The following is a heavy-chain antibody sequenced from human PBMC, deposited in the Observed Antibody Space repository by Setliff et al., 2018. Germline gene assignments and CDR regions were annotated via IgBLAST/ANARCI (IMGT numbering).Heavy chain of an antibody. CDR1: GFTFRTFS. J-gene: IGHJ3*02. CDR3: ARSPANGGHDAFDI. CDR2: ISPDSIHI. D-gene: IGHD6-25*01. V-gene: IGHV3-21*01. Sequence: PGGSLRLSCAASGFTFRTFSMHWVRQAPGKGLEWVSSISPDSIHIYYADSVKGRLTIYRDNAWDSLYLQMNSLGAEDTAVYYCARSPANGGHDAFDIWGRGTMVTVSS.